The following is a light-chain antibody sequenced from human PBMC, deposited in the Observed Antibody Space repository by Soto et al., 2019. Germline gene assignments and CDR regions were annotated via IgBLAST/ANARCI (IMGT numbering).Light chain of an antibody. V-gene: IGKV3-20*01. CDR3: QQYGTSPPWT. Sequence: EVVLTQSPGTLSLSPGERVTLSCRASQSVRSNYLAWYQQKPGQPPRLLIYGASSRATGIPDRFSGSGSGTDVTLTISRLGPQDFAVYYCQQYGTSPPWTFGQGTKVDIK. CDR1: QSVRSNY. J-gene: IGKJ1*01. CDR2: GAS.